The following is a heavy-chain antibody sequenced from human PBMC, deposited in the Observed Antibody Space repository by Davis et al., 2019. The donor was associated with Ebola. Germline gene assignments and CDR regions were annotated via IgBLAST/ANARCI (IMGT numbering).Heavy chain of an antibody. J-gene: IGHJ5*02. D-gene: IGHD1-7*01. Sequence: PSETLSLTCAVYGGSFSGYYWSWIRQPPGKGLEWVSAISGSGGSTYYADSVKGRFTISRDNSKNTLYLQMNSLRAEDTAVYYCAKDAYNWNYVNWFDPWGQGTLVTVSS. CDR2: ISGSGGST. CDR1: GGSFSGYY. V-gene: IGHV3-23*01. CDR3: AKDAYNWNYVNWFDP.